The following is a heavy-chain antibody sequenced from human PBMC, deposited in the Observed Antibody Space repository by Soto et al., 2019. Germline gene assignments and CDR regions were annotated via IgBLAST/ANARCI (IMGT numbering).Heavy chain of an antibody. D-gene: IGHD3-3*01. Sequence: SETLSLTCAVYGGSFSGYYWSWIRQPPGKGLEWIGEINHSGSTNYNPPLKSRVTISVDTSKNQFSLKLSSVTAADTAVYYCARLRGISKGWILYYYYLSVWGKGSTVTVSS. CDR2: INHSGST. V-gene: IGHV4-34*01. J-gene: IGHJ6*03. CDR1: GGSFSGYY. CDR3: ARLRGISKGWILYYYYLSV.